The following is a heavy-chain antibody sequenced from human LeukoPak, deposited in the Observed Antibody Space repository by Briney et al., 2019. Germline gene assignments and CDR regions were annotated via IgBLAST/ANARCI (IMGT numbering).Heavy chain of an antibody. CDR1: GGSISSYY. V-gene: IGHV4-4*07. J-gene: IGHJ6*03. CDR3: ARGLRDHYYYYMDV. Sequence: SETLSLTCTVSGGSISSYYWSWIRQPAGKGLEWIGRIYTSGSTNYNPSLKSRVTMSVDTSKNQFSLKLSSVTAADTAVYYCARGLRDHYYYYMDVWGKGTTVTVSS. CDR2: IYTSGST.